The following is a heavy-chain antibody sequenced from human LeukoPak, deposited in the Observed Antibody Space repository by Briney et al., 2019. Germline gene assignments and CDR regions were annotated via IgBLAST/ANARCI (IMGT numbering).Heavy chain of an antibody. V-gene: IGHV4-39*01. D-gene: IGHD5-12*01. CDR2: IYYSGNT. J-gene: IGHJ4*02. Sequence: PSETLSLTCTVSGGSISSNNYYWAWIRQPPGKGPEWIGSIYYSGNTFYNPSLKSRVTISADTSKNQFSLKLSSVTAADTAVFYCARRVIVATIDYWGQGILVTVSS. CDR1: GGSISSNNYY. CDR3: ARRVIVATIDY.